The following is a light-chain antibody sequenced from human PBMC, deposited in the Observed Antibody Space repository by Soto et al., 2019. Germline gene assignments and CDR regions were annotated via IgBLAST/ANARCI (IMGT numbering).Light chain of an antibody. CDR1: SSDIGAYDY. CDR2: DVT. J-gene: IGLJ1*01. CDR3: SSYTSSSTPYV. Sequence: QSVLTQPASVSGSPGQSITISCTGSSSDIGAYDYVSWYQQRPVKAPKLMIFDVTNRPSGVSDRFSGSKSGNTASLTISGLQTEDEADYYCSSYTSSSTPYVLGTGTKVTGL. V-gene: IGLV2-14*01.